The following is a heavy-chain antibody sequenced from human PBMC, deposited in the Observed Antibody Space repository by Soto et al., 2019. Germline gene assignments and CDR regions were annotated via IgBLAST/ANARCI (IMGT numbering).Heavy chain of an antibody. CDR3: ARGVYSGYDFSSPWFIFDI. CDR1: GGSISDNDYY. J-gene: IGHJ3*02. Sequence: PSETLSLTCTVSGGSISDNDYYWSWIRQPPGKGLEWIGTISHTGTAYYNPSLESRVAVSVGTSENQFSLKLSSVTAADTAVYYCARGVYSGYDFSSPWFIFDIWGQGTMVTVSS. D-gene: IGHD5-12*01. V-gene: IGHV4-39*01. CDR2: ISHTGTA.